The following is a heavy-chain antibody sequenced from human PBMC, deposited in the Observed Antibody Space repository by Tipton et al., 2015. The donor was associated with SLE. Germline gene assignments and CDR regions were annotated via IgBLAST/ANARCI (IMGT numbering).Heavy chain of an antibody. CDR2: INHSGST. CDR3: ARRAAGTDY. D-gene: IGHD6-13*01. V-gene: IGHV4-34*01. J-gene: IGHJ4*02. CDR1: GGSFSGYY. Sequence: TLSLTCVVYGGSFSGYYWSWIRQSPGKGLEWIGEINHSGSTNYNPSLKSRVTISVDTSKNQFSLKLSSVTAADTAVYYCARRAAGTDYWGQGTLVTVSS.